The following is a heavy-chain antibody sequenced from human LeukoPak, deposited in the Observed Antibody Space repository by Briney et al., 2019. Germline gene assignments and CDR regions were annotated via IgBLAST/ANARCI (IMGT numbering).Heavy chain of an antibody. J-gene: IGHJ4*02. Sequence: ASVKVSCKASGYTFTSYGISWVRQAPGQGLEWMGWISAYNGNTNYAQKLQGRVTMTTDTSTSTAYMDLRSLRSDDTAVYYCARDRTAMVTQYFDYWGQGTLVTVSS. CDR2: ISAYNGNT. V-gene: IGHV1-18*01. CDR3: ARDRTAMVTQYFDY. D-gene: IGHD5-18*01. CDR1: GYTFTSYG.